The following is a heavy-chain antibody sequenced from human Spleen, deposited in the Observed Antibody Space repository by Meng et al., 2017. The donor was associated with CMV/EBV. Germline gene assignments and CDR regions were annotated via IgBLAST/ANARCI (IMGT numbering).Heavy chain of an antibody. J-gene: IGHJ4*02. CDR2: ISDDGTNK. CDR3: VRRLYRYFDY. Sequence: GESLKISCAASGFTFSSFALHWVRQAPGKGLEWVALISDDGTNKYYADSVKARFTISRDNSKNTLYLQSDSLRPEDTAVYYCVRRLYRYFDYWGQGTLVTVSS. D-gene: IGHD2-21*02. CDR1: GFTFSSFA. V-gene: IGHV3-30*03.